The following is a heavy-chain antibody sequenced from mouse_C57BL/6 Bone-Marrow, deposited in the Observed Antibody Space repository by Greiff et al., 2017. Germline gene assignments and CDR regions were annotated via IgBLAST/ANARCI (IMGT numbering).Heavy chain of an antibody. J-gene: IGHJ4*01. Sequence: VQLQQSGGDLVKPGGSLKLSCAASGFSFSSYGMSWVRQTPDKRLEWVATISSGGGYTYYPDSVKGRFPISRDNAKNTLYLQMSSLKSEDTARYYGARQKGAMDYWGQGTSVTVSS. CDR3: ARQKGAMDY. CDR1: GFSFSSYG. V-gene: IGHV5-6*01. CDR2: ISSGGGYT.